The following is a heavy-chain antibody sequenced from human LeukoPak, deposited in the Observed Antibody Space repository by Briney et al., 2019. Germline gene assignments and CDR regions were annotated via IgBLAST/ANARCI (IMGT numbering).Heavy chain of an antibody. V-gene: IGHV1-2*02. J-gene: IGHJ3*02. CDR2: INPNSGGT. D-gene: IGHD2-2*01. Sequence: ASVKVSCKASGYTFTGYYKHWVRQAPGQGLEWMGWINPNSGGTNYAQKFQGRVTMTRDTSISTAYMELSRLRSDDTAVYYCARAGAMTDAFDIWGQGTMVTVSS. CDR3: ARAGAMTDAFDI. CDR1: GYTFTGYY.